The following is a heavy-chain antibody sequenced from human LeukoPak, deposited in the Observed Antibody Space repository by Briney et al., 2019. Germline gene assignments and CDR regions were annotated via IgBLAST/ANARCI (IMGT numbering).Heavy chain of an antibody. CDR1: EFAFFSYG. CDR3: ARELPREVTLDY. V-gene: IGHV3-74*01. D-gene: IGHD2-21*02. CDR2: IFSDGTTT. J-gene: IGHJ4*01. Sequence: GGSLRLSCVASEFAFFSYGMQWVRQAPGKGLVWVSRIFSDGTTTSYADSVKGRFTISRDNAKNTLYLQMNSLRAEDTSVYYCARELPREVTLDYWGQGTLVTVSP.